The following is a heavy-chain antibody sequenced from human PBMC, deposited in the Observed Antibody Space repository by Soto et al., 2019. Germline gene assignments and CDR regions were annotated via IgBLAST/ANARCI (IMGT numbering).Heavy chain of an antibody. CDR1: GYSLTELS. CDR2: HDPESVEM. J-gene: IGHJ4*02. CDR3: TTDIVTIFGVIHFDS. V-gene: IGHV1-24*01. Sequence: QLHLLQSGAEVRKPGASVRLSCNISGYSLTELSIHWVRQAPGEGLEWMGGHDPESVEMIYAQKFQGRVIMTEDTSTDTAYMDLSSLRYDDTAVYYCTTDIVTIFGVIHFDSWGQGSPVTVSS. D-gene: IGHD3-9*01.